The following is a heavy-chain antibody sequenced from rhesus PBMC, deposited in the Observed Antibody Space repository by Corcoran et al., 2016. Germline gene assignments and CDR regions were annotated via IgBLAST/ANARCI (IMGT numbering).Heavy chain of an antibody. CDR3: ARIGGYSYSFGDY. V-gene: IGHV4-122*02. CDR1: GYSISSGYG. D-gene: IGHD5-12*01. CDR2: ISYSGST. J-gene: IGHJ4*01. Sequence: QLQLQESGPGLVKPSETLSLTCAVSGYSISSGYGWSWIRQPPGKGLEWIGYISYSGSTSYNPSLKSRVTISRDTSKNQFSLKLSSVTAADTAVYYCARIGGYSYSFGDYWGQGVLVTVSS.